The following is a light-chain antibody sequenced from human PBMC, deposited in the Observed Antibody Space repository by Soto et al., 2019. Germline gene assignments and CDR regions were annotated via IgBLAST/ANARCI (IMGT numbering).Light chain of an antibody. CDR2: DAS. J-gene: IGKJ2*01. CDR3: QQRTNWPMYA. V-gene: IGKV3-11*01. CDR1: QNISNS. Sequence: EIVLTQSPATLSLSPGQRAGLSCRASQNISNSLAWYQQKLGQAPRLLIYDASNRATGLPARFSGSGSGTDFTLTISSLEPEDFAVYYCQQRTNWPMYAFGQGTMLDI.